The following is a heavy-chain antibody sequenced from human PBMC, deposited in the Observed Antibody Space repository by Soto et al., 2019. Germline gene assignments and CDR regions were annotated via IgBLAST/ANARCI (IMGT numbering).Heavy chain of an antibody. J-gene: IGHJ4*02. CDR1: GVSLSSSGVG. Sequence: QITLKESGPTLVKPTQSLTLTCTFSGVSLSSSGVGVGWIRQPPGKAMEWLALIYWDDDKRYMPSLETRLAIGNDTTKNKMVFTMTIMVPVDTATYYYSHTCIADRIYNSDYWGQGTLVTVSS. CDR3: SHTCIADRIYNSDY. V-gene: IGHV2-5*02. CDR2: IYWDDDK. D-gene: IGHD6-6*01.